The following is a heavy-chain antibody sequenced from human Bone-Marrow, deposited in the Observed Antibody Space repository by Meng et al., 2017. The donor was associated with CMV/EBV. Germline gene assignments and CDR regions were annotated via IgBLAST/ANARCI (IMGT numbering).Heavy chain of an antibody. D-gene: IGHD3/OR15-3a*01. V-gene: IGHV4-34*01. CDR2: INHSGST. CDR1: GGSFSGYS. CDR3: ARDKEGILGH. Sequence: LSLTCAVYGGSFSGYSWSWVSQPPGEGLEWIGEINHSGSTNYNPSLKSRVTISLDTSKNQFSLKLGSVTAADTAVYYCARDKEGILGHWGQGTLVTVSS. J-gene: IGHJ4*02.